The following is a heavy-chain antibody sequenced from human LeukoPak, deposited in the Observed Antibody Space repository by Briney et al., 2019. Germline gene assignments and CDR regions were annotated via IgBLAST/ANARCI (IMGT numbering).Heavy chain of an antibody. CDR3: ARQEGFDFWSGFYTGYYYGMDV. V-gene: IGHV5-51*01. D-gene: IGHD3-3*01. CDR2: IYPGDSDT. Sequence: GESLKISCQGSGYSFTTYWIAWVRQMPGKGLEWMGIIYPGDSDTRYSPSFQGQVTISVDKSISTAYLQWSSLKASDTALYYCARQEGFDFWSGFYTGYYYGMDVWGQGTTVTVSS. J-gene: IGHJ6*02. CDR1: GYSFTTYW.